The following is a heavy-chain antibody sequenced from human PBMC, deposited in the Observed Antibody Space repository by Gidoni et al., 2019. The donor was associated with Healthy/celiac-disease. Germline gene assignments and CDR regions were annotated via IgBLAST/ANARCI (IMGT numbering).Heavy chain of an antibody. Sequence: QVQLQQWGAGLWKPSGTLSLTCAVDGGSFRGYYWSWIRQTPGTGLEWIGEIIHSGSTNYNPSLKSRVTISVDTSKNQFSLKLSSVTAADTAVYYCARDGSGSYYRGYMDVWGKGTTVTVSS. CDR1: GGSFRGYY. CDR2: IIHSGST. V-gene: IGHV4-34*12. D-gene: IGHD3-10*01. J-gene: IGHJ6*03. CDR3: ARDGSGSYYRGYMDV.